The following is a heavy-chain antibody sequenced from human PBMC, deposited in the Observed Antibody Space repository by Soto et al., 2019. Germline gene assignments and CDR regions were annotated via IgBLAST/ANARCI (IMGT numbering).Heavy chain of an antibody. J-gene: IGHJ4*02. D-gene: IGHD3-9*01. CDR1: GGSITNNHYY. CDR3: ARGLASEKVAS. V-gene: IGHV4-30-4*01. Sequence: QVQLQESGPGLVKPSQTLSLTCTVSGGSITNNHYYWSWIRQSPGKGLEWLGHIYDSWSTYNNPSLRGRATVSVDTSKNQFPLKLSSVTAADTAVYYCARGLASEKVASWGQGTLVTVSS. CDR2: IYDSWST.